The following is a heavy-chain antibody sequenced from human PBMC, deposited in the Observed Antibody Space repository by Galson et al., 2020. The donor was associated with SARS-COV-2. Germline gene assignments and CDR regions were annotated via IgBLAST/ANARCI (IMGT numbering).Heavy chain of an antibody. D-gene: IGHD6-19*01. Sequence: ETSETLSLTCTVSGGSVSSSNSYWGWLRQPPGRGREWIVNINYTRTTYFNPSLKSRVTISVDTSKNQFSLKLSSVTAADTAVYYCARRGLFTSGWFVDYWGQGTLVPVSS. CDR2: INYTRTT. J-gene: IGHJ4*02. CDR1: GGSVSSSNSY. CDR3: ARRGLFTSGWFVDY. V-gene: IGHV4-39*01.